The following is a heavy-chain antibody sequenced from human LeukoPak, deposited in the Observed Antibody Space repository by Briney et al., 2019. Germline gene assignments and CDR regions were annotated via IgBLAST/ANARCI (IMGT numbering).Heavy chain of an antibody. Sequence: ASVKVSCKASGYTFTNYDINWVRQATGQGLEWMGWMNPNSGNTGYAQKFQGRVTMTRNTSIRTAYMELSSLRSEDTAVYYCARARGYSYGYEDYWGQGTLVTVLS. V-gene: IGHV1-8*01. CDR3: ARARGYSYGYEDY. D-gene: IGHD5-18*01. CDR2: MNPNSGNT. CDR1: GYTFTNYD. J-gene: IGHJ4*02.